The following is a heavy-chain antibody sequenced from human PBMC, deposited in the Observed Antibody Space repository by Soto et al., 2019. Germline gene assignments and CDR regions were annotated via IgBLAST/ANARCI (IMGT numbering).Heavy chain of an antibody. CDR3: ARDPRYDCSSTSCSSYYYYGMDV. D-gene: IGHD2-2*01. J-gene: IGHJ6*02. Sequence: VASVKVSCKASGGTFSSYAISWVRQAPGQGLEWMGGIIPIFGTANYAQKFQGRVTITADESTSTAYMELSSLRSEDTAVYYCARDPRYDCSSTSCSSYYYYGMDVWGQGTTVTVSS. CDR2: IIPIFGTA. V-gene: IGHV1-69*13. CDR1: GGTFSSYA.